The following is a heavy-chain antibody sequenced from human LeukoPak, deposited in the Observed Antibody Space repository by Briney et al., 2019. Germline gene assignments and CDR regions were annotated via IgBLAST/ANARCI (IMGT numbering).Heavy chain of an antibody. V-gene: IGHV4-61*02. D-gene: IGHD6-19*01. Sequence: PSETLSLTCTVSGGSISSGSYYWSWIRQPAGKGLGWIGRIYTSGSTNYNPSLKSRVTISVDTSKNQFSLKLSSVTAADTAVYYCARDIMAGINWHFDLWGRGTLVTVSS. J-gene: IGHJ2*01. CDR1: GGSISSGSYY. CDR2: IYTSGST. CDR3: ARDIMAGINWHFDL.